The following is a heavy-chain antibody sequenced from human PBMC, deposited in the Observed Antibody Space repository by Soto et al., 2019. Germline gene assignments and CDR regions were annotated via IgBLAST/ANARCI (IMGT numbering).Heavy chain of an antibody. CDR1: GGSFSGYY. V-gene: IGHV4-34*01. CDR2: INHSGST. Sequence: SETLSLTCAVYGGSFSGYYWSWIRQPPGKGLEWIGEINHSGSTNYNPSLKSRVTISVDTSKNQFSLKLSSVTAADTAVYYCARGRHSSSFSYYYYGMDVWGQGTTVTVSS. D-gene: IGHD6-13*01. CDR3: ARGRHSSSFSYYYYGMDV. J-gene: IGHJ6*02.